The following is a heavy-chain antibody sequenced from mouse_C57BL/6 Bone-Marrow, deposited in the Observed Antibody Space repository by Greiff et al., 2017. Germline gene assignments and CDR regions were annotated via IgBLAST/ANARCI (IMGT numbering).Heavy chain of an antibody. V-gene: IGHV3-1*01. CDR2: ISYSGST. Sequence: EVQLQESGPGMVKPSQSLSLTCTVTGYSITSGYDWHWIRHFPGNKLEWMGYISYSGSTNYNPSLKSRISITHDTSKNHFFLKLNSVTTEDTATYYCARGGDYSFDYWGQGTTLTVSS. CDR3: ARGGDYSFDY. CDR1: GYSITSGYD. J-gene: IGHJ2*01.